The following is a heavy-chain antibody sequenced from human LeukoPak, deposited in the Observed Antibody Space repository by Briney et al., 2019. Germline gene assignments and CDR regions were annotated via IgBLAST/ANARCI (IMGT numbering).Heavy chain of an antibody. CDR3: VRDNPRCCGVVPVNIDDF. Sequence: PGGSLRLSCAASGYTLSTDSMNWVRQAPWKGLEWISYISYDSAIKYYADSVRGRFTISRDNAKNSLSLQMHSLRAEDTAVYYCVRDNPRCCGVVPVNIDDFWGQGTLVTVSS. CDR2: ISYDSAIK. V-gene: IGHV3-48*01. J-gene: IGHJ4*02. D-gene: IGHD2-15*01. CDR1: GYTLSTDS.